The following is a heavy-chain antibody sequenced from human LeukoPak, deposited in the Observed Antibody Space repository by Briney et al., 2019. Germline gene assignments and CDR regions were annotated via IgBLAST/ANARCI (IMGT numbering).Heavy chain of an antibody. D-gene: IGHD4-23*01. J-gene: IGHJ4*02. V-gene: IGHV4-30-2*01. CDR3: ARGGLRLRWVDY. CDR2: IYHSGST. Sequence: SETLSLTCAVSGGSISSGGYSWSWIRQPPGKGLEWIGYIYHSGSTNYNPSLKSRVTISVDTSKNQFSLKLSSVTAADTAVYYCARGGLRLRWVDYWGQGTLVTVSS. CDR1: GGSISSGGYS.